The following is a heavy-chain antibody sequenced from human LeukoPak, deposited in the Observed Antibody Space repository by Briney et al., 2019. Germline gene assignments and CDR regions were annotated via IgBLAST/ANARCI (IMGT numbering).Heavy chain of an antibody. CDR1: GFTFGRFA. D-gene: IGHD3-22*01. CDR2: ISSSGSTI. Sequence: PGGSLRLSCAASGFTFGRFAMNWVRQAPGKGLEWVSYISSSGSTIYYADSVKGRFTISRDNAKNSLYLQMNSLRAEDTAVYYCARARNDYDTSSFSALDYWGQGTLVTVSS. CDR3: ARARNDYDTSSFSALDY. V-gene: IGHV3-48*03. J-gene: IGHJ4*02.